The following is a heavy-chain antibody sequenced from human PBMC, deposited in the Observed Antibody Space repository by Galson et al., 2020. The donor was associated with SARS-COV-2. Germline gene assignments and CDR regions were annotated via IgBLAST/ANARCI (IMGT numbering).Heavy chain of an antibody. CDR1: EVTFNRDA. CDR3: VRDRRTIIVSREYYFDF. CDR2: TSFDGTNK. V-gene: IGHV3-30*04. D-gene: IGHD3-16*02. J-gene: IGHJ4*02. Sequence: GGSLRLSCAASEVTFNRDAMHWVRQAPGKGLEWVAVTSFDGTNKYYSDSVKGRFTISRDISKNTLYLQMNGLRVEDTAVYYCVRDRRTIIVSREYYFDFWGQGSLVTVSS.